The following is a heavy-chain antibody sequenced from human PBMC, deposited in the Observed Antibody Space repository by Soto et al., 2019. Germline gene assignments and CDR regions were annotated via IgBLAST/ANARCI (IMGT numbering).Heavy chain of an antibody. Sequence: SETLSLTCTVSGGSISTYYWNWIRQAAGKGLEWIGRIYTSGSTSYNPSLKSRVTMSVDTPKSQFSLKLSSVTAADTAVYYRARVPQRGYSLYSGIMDVWGQGSTVTVSS. CDR2: IYTSGST. J-gene: IGHJ6*02. CDR3: ARVPQRGYSLYSGIMDV. D-gene: IGHD5-18*01. V-gene: IGHV4-4*07. CDR1: GGSISTYY.